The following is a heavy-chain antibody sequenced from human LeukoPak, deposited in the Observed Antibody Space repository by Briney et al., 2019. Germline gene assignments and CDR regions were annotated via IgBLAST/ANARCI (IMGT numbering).Heavy chain of an antibody. CDR1: GFTFSDYY. CDR3: ARDSRSRVIPSAMAYYFDY. J-gene: IGHJ4*02. CDR2: ISSSGSTI. Sequence: PGGSLRLSCAASGFTFSDYYMSWIRQAPGKGLEWVSYISSSGSTIYYADSVKGRFTISRDNAKNSLYLQMNSLRAEDTAVYYCARDSRSRVIPSAMAYYFDYWGQGTLVTVSS. D-gene: IGHD2-2*01. V-gene: IGHV3-11*04.